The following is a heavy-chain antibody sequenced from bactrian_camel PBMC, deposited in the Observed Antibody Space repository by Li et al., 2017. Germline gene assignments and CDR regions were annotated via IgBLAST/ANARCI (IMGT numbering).Heavy chain of an antibody. D-gene: IGHD2*01. Sequence: GSVQTGGSLRLSCAASGYTHTRYWVGWFRQAPGKEREGVAAIAVDGATSYADAVKGRFTISQDNAKNTLYLQMNSLKPEDTAMYYCAAGGGNGAFCYTGERSMDYWGQGTQVTVS. CDR3: AAGGGNGAFCYTGERSMDY. J-gene: IGHJ4*01. CDR2: IAVDGAT. V-gene: IGHV3S26*01. CDR1: GYTHTRYW.